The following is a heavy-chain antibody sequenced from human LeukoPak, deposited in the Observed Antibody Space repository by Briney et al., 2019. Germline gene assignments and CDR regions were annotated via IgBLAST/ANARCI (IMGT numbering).Heavy chain of an antibody. CDR1: GFTFSNYW. CDR3: ARDVNRGVFDI. Sequence: GGSLRLSCEASGFTFSNYWMSWVRQAPGKGLEWVANIKGDGSEKDYVESVKGRFTISRDNPKNSVYLQMNRLRAEDTAVYYCARDVNRGVFDIWGQGTMVTVSS. CDR2: IKGDGSEK. J-gene: IGHJ3*02. V-gene: IGHV3-7*03.